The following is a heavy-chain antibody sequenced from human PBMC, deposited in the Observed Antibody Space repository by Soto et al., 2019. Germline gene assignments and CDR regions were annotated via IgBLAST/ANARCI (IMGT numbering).Heavy chain of an antibody. V-gene: IGHV4-61*08. CDR3: ARAYYDTSGYSLDP. D-gene: IGHD3-22*01. CDR2: IYYSGST. J-gene: IGHJ5*02. Sequence: SETLSLTCTVSGGSISSGDYYWSWIRQPPGKGLEWIGYIYYSGSTNYNPSLKSRVTISVDTSKNQFSLKLSSVTAADTAVYYCARAYYDTSGYSLDPWGQGILVTSPQ. CDR1: GGSISSGDYY.